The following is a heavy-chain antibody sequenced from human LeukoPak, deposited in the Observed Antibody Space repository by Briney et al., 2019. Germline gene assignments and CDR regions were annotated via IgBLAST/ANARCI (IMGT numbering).Heavy chain of an antibody. CDR3: AKDQLLFGVVIIPSIFDY. CDR2: ISYHGKNE. D-gene: IGHD3-3*01. J-gene: IGHJ4*02. V-gene: IGHV3-30*18. Sequence: PGRSLRLSCAASGFSFSDYGMHWVRQAPGKGPEWVAVISYHGKNEYYADSVKGRFTISRDNSKNTLYLQMNSPRAEDTAVYYCAKDQLLFGVVIIPSIFDYWGQGTLVTVSS. CDR1: GFSFSDYG.